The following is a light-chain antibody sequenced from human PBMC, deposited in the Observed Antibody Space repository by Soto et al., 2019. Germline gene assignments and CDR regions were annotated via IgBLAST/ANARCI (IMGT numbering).Light chain of an antibody. CDR1: SSDVGSFNL. CDR3: WSYAGSSTFFYV. V-gene: IGLV2-23*02. Sequence: ALTQSASVSGSPGQSITISCTGTSSDVGSFNLVSWYQQHPGKAPKLMIYEVTKRPSGVSNRFSGSKSGNTASLTISGLQAEVEADYYCWSYAGSSTFFYVFGSGTKVTVL. J-gene: IGLJ1*01. CDR2: EVT.